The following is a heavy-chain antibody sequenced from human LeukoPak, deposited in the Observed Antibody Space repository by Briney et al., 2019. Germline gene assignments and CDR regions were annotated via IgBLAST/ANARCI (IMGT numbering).Heavy chain of an antibody. V-gene: IGHV3-23*01. CDR1: GFTFSSYA. D-gene: IGHD2/OR15-2a*01. CDR2: ISGSGDST. J-gene: IGHJ4*02. CDR3: AKTPHVLRGGHYYFDY. Sequence: PGGSLRLSCAASGFTFSSYAMSWVRQAPGKGLEWVSAISGSGDSTYYADSVKGRFTISRDNSKNTLYLQMDSLRAEDTAIYCCAKTPHVLRGGHYYFDYWGQGTLVTVSS.